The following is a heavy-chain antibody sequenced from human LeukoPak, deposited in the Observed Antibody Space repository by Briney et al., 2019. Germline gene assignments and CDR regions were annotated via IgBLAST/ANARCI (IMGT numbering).Heavy chain of an antibody. Sequence: ASVKVSCKASGYTFTSYGISWVRQAPGQGLEWMGWISAYNGNTNYAQKLQGRVTKTTDTSTSTAYMELRSLRSDDTAVYYCARVVGAVVGVPAAIDYWGQGTLVTVSS. CDR1: GYTFTSYG. V-gene: IGHV1-18*01. CDR2: ISAYNGNT. J-gene: IGHJ4*02. CDR3: ARVVGAVVGVPAAIDY. D-gene: IGHD2-2*01.